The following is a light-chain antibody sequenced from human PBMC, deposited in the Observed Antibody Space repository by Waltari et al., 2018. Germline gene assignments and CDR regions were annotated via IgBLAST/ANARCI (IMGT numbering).Light chain of an antibody. CDR3: QQSFTTPYT. J-gene: IGKJ2*01. V-gene: IGKV1-39*01. CDR1: QRISTY. Sequence: DIQMTQSPSTLSASVGDRVTITCQASQRISTYLNWYQQKPGKAPKLLIYATSSLQTGVPPRFSGSASGTDFTLTIGSLQPEDFATYYCQQSFTTPYTFGQGTNLQIK. CDR2: ATS.